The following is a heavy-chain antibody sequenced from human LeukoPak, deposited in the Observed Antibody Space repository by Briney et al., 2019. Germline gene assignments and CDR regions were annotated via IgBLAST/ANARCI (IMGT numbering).Heavy chain of an antibody. Sequence: SETLSLTCTVSGASITTPYWSWIRQPPGKGLEWSGYSSYNGGPNYNPSLKSRVTISVDTSKNHFSLKLSSVTPADTAVYFCARGAVTTGYFDYWGQGTLVTVSS. D-gene: IGHD4-17*01. J-gene: IGHJ4*02. CDR3: ARGAVTTGYFDY. CDR1: GASITTPY. CDR2: SSYNGGP. V-gene: IGHV4-59*11.